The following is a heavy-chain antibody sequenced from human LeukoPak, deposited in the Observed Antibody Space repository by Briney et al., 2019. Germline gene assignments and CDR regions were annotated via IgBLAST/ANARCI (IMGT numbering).Heavy chain of an antibody. CDR1: GFTFRSHA. J-gene: IGHJ4*02. CDR3: AKDFRIGYSAHFDY. Sequence: GGSLRLSCVGSGFTFRSHAMSWVRKAPEKGLEFVSGIYENGGTTYYADSVKGRFSISRDNSKNTLYLQMDSLRGEDTAVYYCAKDFRIGYSAHFDYWGQGALVTVSS. V-gene: IGHV3-23*01. D-gene: IGHD2-21*01. CDR2: IYENGGTT.